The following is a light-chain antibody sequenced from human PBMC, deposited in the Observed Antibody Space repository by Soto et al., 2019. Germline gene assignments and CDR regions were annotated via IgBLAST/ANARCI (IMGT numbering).Light chain of an antibody. J-gene: IGKJ1*01. Sequence: IHMTHSPSTLSASLGDIVTITFRASQNINNWLAWFQQKPGEAPKLLIYDASSLQSGVPSRFSGSGSGTEFTLTISSLQPDDFATYYCQQYYSYQAFGQGTKVDIK. CDR2: DAS. CDR3: QQYYSYQA. CDR1: QNINNW. V-gene: IGKV1-5*01.